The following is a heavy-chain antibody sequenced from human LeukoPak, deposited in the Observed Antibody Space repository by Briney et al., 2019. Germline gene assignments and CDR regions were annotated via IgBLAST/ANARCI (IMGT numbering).Heavy chain of an antibody. Sequence: KPGGSLRLSCAAAGFTFSSFKMTWVRQAPGKGLEWVASISPSSSYIYYADSLKGRLTVSRDNAKNSLFLQMTSLRAEDTAVYYCARDVTGGEWFDPWGQGTLVSVSS. CDR1: GFTFSSFK. V-gene: IGHV3-21*01. D-gene: IGHD2-21*02. CDR2: ISPSSSYI. J-gene: IGHJ5*01. CDR3: ARDVTGGEWFDP.